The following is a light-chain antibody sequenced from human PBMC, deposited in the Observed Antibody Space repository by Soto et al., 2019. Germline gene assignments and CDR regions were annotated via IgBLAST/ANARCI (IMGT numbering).Light chain of an antibody. CDR3: SSCTSDSTV. CDR1: TSDVVGYNS. Sequence: QSALTQPASVSGSPGQSITISCTGTTSDVVGYNSVSWYQQHPGKAPKLILYDVSDRSLGVSNRFSGSKSGNTASLTFSGLQAEDGADYYCSSCTSDSTVFGGGTKLTAL. J-gene: IGLJ3*02. V-gene: IGLV2-14*03. CDR2: DVS.